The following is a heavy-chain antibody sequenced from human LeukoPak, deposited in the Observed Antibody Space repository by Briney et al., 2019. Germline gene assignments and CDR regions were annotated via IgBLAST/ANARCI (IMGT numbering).Heavy chain of an antibody. D-gene: IGHD1-26*01. CDR3: ARFTIVGATALVSAFDI. CDR2: IYYSGST. Sequence: SETLSLTCTVSGGSISSYYWSWIRQPPGKGLEWIGYIYYSGSTNYNPSLKSRVTISVDTSKNQFSLKLSSVTAADTAVYYCARFTIVGATALVSAFDIWGQETMVTVSS. V-gene: IGHV4-59*08. CDR1: GGSISSYY. J-gene: IGHJ3*02.